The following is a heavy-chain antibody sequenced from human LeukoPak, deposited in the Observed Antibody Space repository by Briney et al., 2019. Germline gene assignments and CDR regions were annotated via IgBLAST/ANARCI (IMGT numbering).Heavy chain of an antibody. J-gene: IGHJ4*02. D-gene: IGHD1-14*01. CDR2: ISWNSGSI. CDR3: AKDIATGNRLYYFDY. V-gene: IGHV3-9*01. CDR1: GFTFDEYA. Sequence: SLRLSCAASGFTFDEYAMHWVRQAPGKGLEWVSGISWNSGSIGYADSVKGRFTISRDNAKNSLYLQMNSLRAEDTALYYCAKDIATGNRLYYFDYWGQGTLVTVSS.